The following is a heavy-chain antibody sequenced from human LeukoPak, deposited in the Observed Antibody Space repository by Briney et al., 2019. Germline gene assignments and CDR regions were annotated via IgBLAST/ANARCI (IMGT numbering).Heavy chain of an antibody. CDR2: IYTSGST. V-gene: IGHV4-39*07. CDR1: SGSISSSSYY. CDR3: ARELEHCTNGVCYTPGYFQH. Sequence: SETLSLTCIVSSGSISSSSYYWGWIRQPPGKGLEWIGRIYTSGSTNYNPSLKSRVTISVDTSKNQFSLKLSSVTAADTAVYYCARELEHCTNGVCYTPGYFQHWGQGTLVTVSS. D-gene: IGHD2-8*01. J-gene: IGHJ1*01.